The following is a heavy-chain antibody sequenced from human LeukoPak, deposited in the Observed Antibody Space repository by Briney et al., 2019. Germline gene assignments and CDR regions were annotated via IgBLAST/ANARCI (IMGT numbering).Heavy chain of an antibody. D-gene: IGHD3-3*01. CDR1: GYTFTGYY. CDR3: ARAEAGGDFWSGYETYYYYYMDV. J-gene: IGHJ6*03. CDR2: INPNSGGT. V-gene: IGHV1-2*02. Sequence: ASVKVSCKASGYTFTGYYMHWVRQAPGQGLEWMGWINPNSGGTNYAQKFQGRVTMTRDTSISTAYMELSRLRSDDTAVYYCARAEAGGDFWSGYETYYYYYMDVWGKGTTVTVSS.